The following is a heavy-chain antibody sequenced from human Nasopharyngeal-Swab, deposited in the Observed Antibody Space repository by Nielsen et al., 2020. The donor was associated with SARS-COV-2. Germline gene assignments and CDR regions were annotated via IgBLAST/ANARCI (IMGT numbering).Heavy chain of an antibody. Sequence: GESLKISCAASGFTFSSYWMSWVRQAPGKGLEWVANIKQDGSEKYYVDSVKGRFTISRDNAKNSLYLQMNSLRAEDTAVYYCARGRGGFGYGDYVDYWGQGTLVTVSS. D-gene: IGHD4-17*01. CDR1: GFTFSSYW. V-gene: IGHV3-7*03. J-gene: IGHJ4*02. CDR3: ARGRGGFGYGDYVDY. CDR2: IKQDGSEK.